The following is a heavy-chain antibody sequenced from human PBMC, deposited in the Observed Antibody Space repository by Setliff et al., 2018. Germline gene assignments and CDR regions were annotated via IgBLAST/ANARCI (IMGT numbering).Heavy chain of an antibody. D-gene: IGHD5-18*01. CDR3: ARVPRFTDTRNAFDI. CDR2: IYYSGNT. V-gene: IGHV4-31*03. Sequence: PSETLSLTCTVSGGSISSGGYYWSWIRRHPGKGLEWIGYIYYSGNTYYNPSLKSRVTISVDTSKNQFSLKLSSVTAADTAVYYCARVPRFTDTRNAFDIWGQGTMVTVSS. CDR1: GGSISSGGYY. J-gene: IGHJ3*02.